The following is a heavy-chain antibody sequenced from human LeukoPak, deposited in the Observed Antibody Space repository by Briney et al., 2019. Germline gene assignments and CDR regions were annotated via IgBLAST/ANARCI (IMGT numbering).Heavy chain of an antibody. J-gene: IGHJ5*02. CDR2: INHSGST. CDR1: GGSFSGYY. CDR3: ARHWYDISTGYGYWFDP. D-gene: IGHD3-9*01. Sequence: SEALSLTCAVYGGSFSGYYWSWIRQPPGKGLEWIGEINHSGSTNYNPSLKSRVTISVDTSKNQFSLKLSSVTAADTAVYYCARHWYDISTGYGYWFDPWGQGTLVTVSS. V-gene: IGHV4-34*01.